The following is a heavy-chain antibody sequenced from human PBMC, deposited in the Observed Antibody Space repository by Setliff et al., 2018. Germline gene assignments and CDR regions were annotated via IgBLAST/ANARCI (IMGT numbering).Heavy chain of an antibody. CDR2: IKSKTDGGTT. J-gene: IGHJ4*02. D-gene: IGHD2-15*01. Sequence: GGSLRLSCAASGFTFSNAWMSWVRQAPGKGLEWVGRIKSKTDGGTTDYAAPVKGRFTISRDDSENTLYLQLNSLKTEDTAVYYCTTDCSGGNYEAYFDYWGQGTLVTVSS. CDR1: GFTFSNAW. V-gene: IGHV3-15*01. CDR3: TTDCSGGNYEAYFDY.